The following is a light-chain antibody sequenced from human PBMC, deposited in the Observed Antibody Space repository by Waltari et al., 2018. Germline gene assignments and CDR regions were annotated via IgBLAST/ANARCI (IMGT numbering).Light chain of an antibody. J-gene: IGLJ1*01. V-gene: IGLV2-14*01. CDR2: EVT. CDR1: RRDIGGYNY. Sequence: QSALTQPASVSGSPGQSITISYTGTRRDIGGYNYVSWYQQYPGKAPKLLIFEVTNRPSGISNRFSGSKSGNTASLTISGLQSDDEAEYFCSSYTQTSSPYIFGTGTKVNVL. CDR3: SSYTQTSSPYI.